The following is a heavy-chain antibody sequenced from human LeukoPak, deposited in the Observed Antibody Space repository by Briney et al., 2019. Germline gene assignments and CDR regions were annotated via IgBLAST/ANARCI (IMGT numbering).Heavy chain of an antibody. CDR1: GFIFSNYW. D-gene: IGHD3-16*01. CDR3: ARDMIILQS. Sequence: GGTLRLSCSASGFIFSNYWMTWVRQAPGKGLEWVANIKQDGSEKYYVDSVKGRFTISRDNAKKSLYLQMNSLRAEDTAVYFCARDMIILQSWGQGTLVTVSS. CDR2: IKQDGSEK. J-gene: IGHJ5*02. V-gene: IGHV3-7*04.